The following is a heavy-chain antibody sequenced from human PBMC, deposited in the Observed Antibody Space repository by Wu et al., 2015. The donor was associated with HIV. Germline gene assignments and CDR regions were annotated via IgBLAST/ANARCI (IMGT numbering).Heavy chain of an antibody. CDR1: GYTFSDHY. V-gene: IGHV1-2*06. CDR2: IKSKTGAT. CDR3: SRDSLGYKYGYLVY. J-gene: IGHJ4*02. Sequence: QVQLVQSGAEVKKPGALVKISCKTSGYTFSDHYMHWVRQAPGQGLEWLGRIKSKTGATDFAQNFQGRLTMTTDTSISTAYLELSSLRSEDTAVYYCSRDSLGYKYGYLVYWGQGTLVTVSS. D-gene: IGHD5-12*01.